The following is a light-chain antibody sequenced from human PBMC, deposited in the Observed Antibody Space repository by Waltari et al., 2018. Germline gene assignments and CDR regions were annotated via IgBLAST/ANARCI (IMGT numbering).Light chain of an antibody. CDR1: QSISIY. Sequence: DIQMTQSPSSLSASVGDRVTITCRASQSISIYLNWYQQKPGKAPKLLIYAASTLQSEVPSRFSGSGSGTDFTLTISSLQPEDIASYYCQQFDTLPLTFGGGTKVEIK. V-gene: IGKV1-39*01. J-gene: IGKJ4*01. CDR2: AAS. CDR3: QQFDTLPLT.